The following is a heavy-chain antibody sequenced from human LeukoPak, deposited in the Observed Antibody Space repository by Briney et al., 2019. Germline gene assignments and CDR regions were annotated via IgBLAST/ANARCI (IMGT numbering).Heavy chain of an antibody. CDR2: ISSSSSYI. J-gene: IGHJ4*02. V-gene: IGHV3-21*01. D-gene: IGHD2-2*01. CDR3: ARDRPYDIVVVPAAVDTAMVKGPDY. CDR1: GFTFSSYS. Sequence: GGSLRLSCAASGFTFSSYSMNWVRQAPGKGLEWVSSISSSSSYIYYADSVKGRFTISRDNAKNSLYLQMNSLRAEDTAVYYCARDRPYDIVVVPAAVDTAMVKGPDYWGQGTLVTVSS.